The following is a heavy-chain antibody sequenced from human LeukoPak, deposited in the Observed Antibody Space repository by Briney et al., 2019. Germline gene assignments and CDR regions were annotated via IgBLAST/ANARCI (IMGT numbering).Heavy chain of an antibody. Sequence: SETLSLTCSVSGGSISSSTYYWGWIRQPPGKGLEWIGSIYYSGSTYYNPSLKSRVTISVDTSKNQFSLKLSSVTAADTAVYYCARRGYCGSTSCYPFNPWGQGTLVTVSS. J-gene: IGHJ5*02. CDR1: GGSISSSTYY. CDR2: IYYSGST. D-gene: IGHD2-2*03. V-gene: IGHV4-39*01. CDR3: ARRGYCGSTSCYPFNP.